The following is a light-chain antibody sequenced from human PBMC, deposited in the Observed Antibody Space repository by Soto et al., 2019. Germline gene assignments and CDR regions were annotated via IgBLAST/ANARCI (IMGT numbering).Light chain of an antibody. CDR3: QQRTTWPPVT. Sequence: EIVLTQSPATLSLSPGDEATLSCRASQSVTTYLAWYQQKPGQAPRLLIHSASTRAPGIPARFSGSGSATDYTLNISSLEPEDCAVYYCQQRTTWPPVTFGQGTRLEI. J-gene: IGKJ5*01. CDR1: QSVTTY. V-gene: IGKV3-11*01. CDR2: SAS.